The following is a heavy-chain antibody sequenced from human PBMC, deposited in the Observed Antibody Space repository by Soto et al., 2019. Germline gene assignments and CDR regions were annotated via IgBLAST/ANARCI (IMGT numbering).Heavy chain of an antibody. J-gene: IGHJ4*02. CDR3: AKNYSSSWYEDFDY. CDR1: GFTFSSYA. D-gene: IGHD6-13*01. V-gene: IGHV3-23*01. CDR2: LSGSGGSA. Sequence: PGGSLRLSFEASGFTFSSYAMSWVRQAPGQGLEWVSALSGSGGSAYYAHSVKGRFTISRDNSKNTLYLQMNSLRAEDTAVYYCAKNYSSSWYEDFDYWGQG.